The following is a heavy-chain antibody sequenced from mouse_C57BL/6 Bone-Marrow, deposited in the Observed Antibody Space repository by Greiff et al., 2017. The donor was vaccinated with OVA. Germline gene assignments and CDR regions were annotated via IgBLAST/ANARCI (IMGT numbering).Heavy chain of an antibody. J-gene: IGHJ2*01. CDR2: IYTGDGDT. V-gene: IGHV1-82*01. D-gene: IGHD1-1*01. CDR1: GYAFSSSW. Sequence: VKLMESGPELVKPGASVKISCKASGYAFSSSWMNWVKQRPGKGLEWIGRIYTGDGDTNYNGKFKGQATLTADKSSSTAYLQLSSLTSEDSAVYSCARANYYGSSYDYWGQGTTLTVSS. CDR3: ARANYYGSSYDY.